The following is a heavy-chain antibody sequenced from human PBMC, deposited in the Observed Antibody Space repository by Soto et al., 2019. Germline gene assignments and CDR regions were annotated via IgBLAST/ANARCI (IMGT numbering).Heavy chain of an antibody. D-gene: IGHD2-21*02. V-gene: IGHV4-39*01. J-gene: IGHJ4*01. CDR3: ARHGAGVTLYDY. CDR2: IYYSGST. CDR1: GGSISSSSYY. Sequence: SETLSLTCTVSGGSISSSSYYWCWIRQPPGKGLEWIGSIYYSGSTYYNPSLKSRVTISVDTSKNQFSLKLSSVTAADTAVYYCARHGAGVTLYDYWGQGTLVTVSS.